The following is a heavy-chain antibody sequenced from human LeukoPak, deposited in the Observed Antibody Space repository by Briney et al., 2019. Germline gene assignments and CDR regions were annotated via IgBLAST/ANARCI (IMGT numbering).Heavy chain of an antibody. V-gene: IGHV4-4*07. J-gene: IGHJ3*02. CDR2: IYTSGST. CDR1: GGSISSYY. Sequence: SETLSLTCTVSGGSISSYYWSWIRQPAGKGLEWIGRIYTSGSTNYNPSLKSRVTISVDKSKNQFSLKLSSVTAADTAVYYCALGVDSSISSDAFGIWGQGTMVTVSS. D-gene: IGHD6-13*01. CDR3: ALGVDSSISSDAFGI.